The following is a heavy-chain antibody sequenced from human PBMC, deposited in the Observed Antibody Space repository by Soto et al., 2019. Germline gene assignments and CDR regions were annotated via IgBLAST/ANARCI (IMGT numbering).Heavy chain of an antibody. CDR1: GFSVRGYG. CDR3: EGSWT. Sequence: VQLVESGGDLTQPGGSLRLSCAASGFSVRGYGMSWVRQAPGKALEWVSGISGRDDTTYYTDSVRGRFTISKDTSKNTLYRQMNSLIVEDTAVYYCEGSWTWGQGTRVTVSS. V-gene: IGHV3-23*04. CDR2: ISGRDDTT. J-gene: IGHJ3*01. D-gene: IGHD5-12*01.